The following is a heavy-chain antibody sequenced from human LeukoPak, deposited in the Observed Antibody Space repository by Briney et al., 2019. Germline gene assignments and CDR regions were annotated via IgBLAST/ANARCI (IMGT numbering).Heavy chain of an antibody. CDR1: GFTFSSNW. CDR3: ARDEYNWDVDAFDI. V-gene: IGHV3-7*01. Sequence: GGSLRLSCAASGFTFSSNWMSWVRQAPGKGLEWVANIKEDGSEKYYVDSVKGRFTISRDNAKNSLYQQMNSLRAEDRAVYYCARDEYNWDVDAFDIWAQGTVVTVSS. CDR2: IKEDGSEK. J-gene: IGHJ3*02. D-gene: IGHD1-20*01.